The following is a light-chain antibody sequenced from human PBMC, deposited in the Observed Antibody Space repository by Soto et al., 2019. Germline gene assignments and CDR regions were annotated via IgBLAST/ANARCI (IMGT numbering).Light chain of an antibody. CDR2: TND. J-gene: IGLJ1*01. V-gene: IGLV1-44*01. Sequence: QSVLTQPPSASGTPGQRVTISCSGSSSNIGSNTVNWYQQLPGTAPKLLIYTNDQRPPGVPDRFSGSKSGTSASLAISGLQFEDEADYHCSSWDDNLDAEVFGAGTKVTVL. CDR1: SSNIGSNT. CDR3: SSWDDNLDAEV.